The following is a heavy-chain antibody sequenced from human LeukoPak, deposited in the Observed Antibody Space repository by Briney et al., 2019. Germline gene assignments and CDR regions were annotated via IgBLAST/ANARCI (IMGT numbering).Heavy chain of an antibody. Sequence: GESLKTSCKGSGYSFTNYWIGWVRQMPGKGVEWMGIICPGDYDTRYSPSFHGQVTIPADKSISTTYLQWCSLKASDTAMYYCARRTQYYDISGLRAEYFQHWGQGTLVTVSS. V-gene: IGHV5-51*01. CDR3: ARRTQYYDISGLRAEYFQH. CDR2: ICPGDYDT. D-gene: IGHD3-22*01. CDR1: GYSFTNYW. J-gene: IGHJ1*01.